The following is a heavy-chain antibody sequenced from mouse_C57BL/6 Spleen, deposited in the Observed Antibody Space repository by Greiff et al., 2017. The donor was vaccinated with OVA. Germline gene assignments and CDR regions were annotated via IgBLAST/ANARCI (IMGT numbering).Heavy chain of an antibody. J-gene: IGHJ3*01. D-gene: IGHD2-4*01. CDR3: ARERDYDWFAY. Sequence: QVQLQQPGAELVRPGSSVKLSCKASGYTFTSYWMHWVKQRPIQGLEWIGNIDPSDSETNYNQKFKDKAPLTVDKSSSTAYMQHSSLTSEDSSVYYCARERDYDWFAYWGQGTLVTVSA. CDR1: GYTFTSYW. V-gene: IGHV1-52*01. CDR2: IDPSDSET.